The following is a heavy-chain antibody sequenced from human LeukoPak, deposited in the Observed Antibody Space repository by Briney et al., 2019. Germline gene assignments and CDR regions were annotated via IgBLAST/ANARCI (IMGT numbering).Heavy chain of an antibody. Sequence: GGSLRLSCAASGFTFSSYSMNWVRQAPGKGLEWVSSISSSSSYIYYADSVKGRFTISRDNAKNSLYLQMKSLRAEDTAVYYCARDYYYDSSGTYWYFDLWGRGTLVTVSS. CDR3: ARDYYYDSSGTYWYFDL. J-gene: IGHJ2*01. CDR1: GFTFSSYS. D-gene: IGHD3-22*01. CDR2: ISSSSSYI. V-gene: IGHV3-21*01.